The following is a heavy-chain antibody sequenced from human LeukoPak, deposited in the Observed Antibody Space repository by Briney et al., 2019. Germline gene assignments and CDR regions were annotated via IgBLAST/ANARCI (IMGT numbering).Heavy chain of an antibody. Sequence: PSETLSLTCTVSGDSISSYCWSWIRQPPGKGLEWIGYIYYSGGTNYNPSLKSRVTISVDTSKNQFSLRLSSVTAADTAVYYCARRVGQLRYSGSYYFDYWGQGTLVTVSS. CDR1: GDSISSYC. D-gene: IGHD1-26*01. CDR3: ARRVGQLRYSGSYYFDY. CDR2: IYYSGGT. J-gene: IGHJ4*02. V-gene: IGHV4-59*08.